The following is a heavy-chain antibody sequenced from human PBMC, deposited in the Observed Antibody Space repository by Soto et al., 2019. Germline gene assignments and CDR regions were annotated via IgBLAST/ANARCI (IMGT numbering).Heavy chain of an antibody. V-gene: IGHV4-59*08. J-gene: IGHJ5*02. Sequence: QVQLQESGPGLVKPSETLSLSCTVSGASLSPNYWTWIRQSPGKGLEWIGHIYYAGTTTYNPSLKSRVTISLDTSKNEVSLILSSVTAADTAMYFCARRGAHYQALDSWGQGTLVTVSS. CDR3: ARRGAHYQALDS. CDR2: IYYAGTT. D-gene: IGHD2-2*01. CDR1: GASLSPNY.